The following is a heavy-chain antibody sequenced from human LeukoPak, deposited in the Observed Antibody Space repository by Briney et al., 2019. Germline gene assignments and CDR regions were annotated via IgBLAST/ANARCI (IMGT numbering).Heavy chain of an antibody. CDR1: GGSISSSSYY. D-gene: IGHD3-3*01. V-gene: IGHV4-39*01. Sequence: SETLSLTCTVSGGSISSSSYYWGWIRQPPGKGLEWIGSIYYSGSTYYNPSLKSRVTISVDTSKNQFSLKLSSVTAADTAVYYCARHPNYDFWSLEYYYGTDVWGQGTTVTVSS. J-gene: IGHJ6*02. CDR3: ARHPNYDFWSLEYYYGTDV. CDR2: IYYSGST.